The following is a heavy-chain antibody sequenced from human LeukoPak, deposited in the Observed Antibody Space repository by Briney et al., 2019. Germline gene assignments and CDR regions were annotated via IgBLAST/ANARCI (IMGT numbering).Heavy chain of an antibody. J-gene: IGHJ4*02. CDR3: ARDPTYYYDSSGYQSVGYFDY. V-gene: IGHV3-33*01. CDR2: IWYDGSNK. CDR1: GFTFSSYG. Sequence: GGSLRLSCAASGFTFSSYGMHWVRQAPGKGLGWVAVIWYDGSNKYYADSVKGRFTISRDNSKNTLYLQMNSLRAEDTAVYYCARDPTYYYDSSGYQSVGYFDYWGQGTLVTVSS. D-gene: IGHD3-22*01.